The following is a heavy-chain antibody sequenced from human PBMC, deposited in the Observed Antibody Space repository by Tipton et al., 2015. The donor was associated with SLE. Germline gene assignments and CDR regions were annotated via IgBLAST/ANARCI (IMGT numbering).Heavy chain of an antibody. D-gene: IGHD6-6*01. CDR1: GGSFSGYY. Sequence: TLSLTCAVYGGSFSGYYWSWIRQPPGKGLEGIGEINHSGSTNYNPSLKSRVTISVDTSKNQFSLKLRSVTAADTAVYYCARVVQLAGYFHHWGQGTLVTVSS. V-gene: IGHV4-34*01. J-gene: IGHJ1*01. CDR2: INHSGST. CDR3: ARVVQLAGYFHH.